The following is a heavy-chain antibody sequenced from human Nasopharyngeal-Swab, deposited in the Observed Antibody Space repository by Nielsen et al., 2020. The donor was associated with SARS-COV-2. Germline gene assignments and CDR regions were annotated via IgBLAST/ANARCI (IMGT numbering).Heavy chain of an antibody. CDR3: ARTDIVVVPAATTPRKDGMDV. CDR1: GGSFSGYY. Sequence: SETLSLTCAVYGGSFSGYYWSWIRQPPRNGLEWIGEINHSGSTNYNPSLKSRVTISVDTSKNHFSLKLSSVTAADTAVYYCARTDIVVVPAATTPRKDGMDVWGQGTTVTVSS. V-gene: IGHV4-34*01. CDR2: INHSGST. D-gene: IGHD2-2*01. J-gene: IGHJ6*02.